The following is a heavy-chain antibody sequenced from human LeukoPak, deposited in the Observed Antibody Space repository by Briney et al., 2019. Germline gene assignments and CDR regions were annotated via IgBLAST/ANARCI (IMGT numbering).Heavy chain of an antibody. D-gene: IGHD5-12*01. J-gene: IGHJ4*02. CDR2: IETDGTTI. CDR1: GFTFSNYW. CDR3: AREYNGGLDY. Sequence: GGSLRLSCAASGFTFSNYWMHWVRQTPGKGLVWVANIETDGTTIHYADSVKGRFTISRDNAENTVYLQMNSLRAEDMGVYHCAREYNGGLDYWGQGTLVTVSS. V-gene: IGHV3-74*01.